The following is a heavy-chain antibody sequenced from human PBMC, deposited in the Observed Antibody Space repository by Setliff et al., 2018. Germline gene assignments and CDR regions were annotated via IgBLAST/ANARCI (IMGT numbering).Heavy chain of an antibody. D-gene: IGHD1-1*01. Sequence: TSETLSLTCTVSGGSISSHYWSWIRQPPGKGLEWIGSIYYSGSTNYNPSLNSRLTISVDTSKNQFSLRLTSVTAADTAIYYCARVRNTQNGFFDYWSQGTLVTVSS. V-gene: IGHV4-59*11. CDR2: IYYSGST. J-gene: IGHJ4*02. CDR1: GGSISSHY. CDR3: ARVRNTQNGFFDY.